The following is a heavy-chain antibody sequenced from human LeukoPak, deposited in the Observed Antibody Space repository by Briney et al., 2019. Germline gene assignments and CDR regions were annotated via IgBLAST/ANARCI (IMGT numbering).Heavy chain of an antibody. CDR3: AGAISNWFDP. J-gene: IGHJ5*02. CDR1: GGSISTYY. CDR2: IYYRGST. Sequence: SETLSLTCTVSGGSISTYYWSWLRQSPGKGLEWIGYIYYRGSTNYNPSLESRVTISIDTSENQFSLRLNSVTAADPAVYFCAGAISNWFDPWGQGTLVTVSS. V-gene: IGHV4-59*01.